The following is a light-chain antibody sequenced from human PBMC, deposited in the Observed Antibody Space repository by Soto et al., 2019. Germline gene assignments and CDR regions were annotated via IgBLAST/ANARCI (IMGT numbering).Light chain of an antibody. CDR2: GAA. CDR3: QQSYRTPRT. Sequence: DIQLTQSPSSVSASIGDRVTMTCRASQGVTRWLAWYQQKPGRAPKLLMFGAASLQSGVPSRFSGSGSGTDFTLTIDNLQPDDFATYYCQQSYRTPRTFGQGTKVDIK. J-gene: IGKJ1*01. V-gene: IGKV1-12*01. CDR1: QGVTRW.